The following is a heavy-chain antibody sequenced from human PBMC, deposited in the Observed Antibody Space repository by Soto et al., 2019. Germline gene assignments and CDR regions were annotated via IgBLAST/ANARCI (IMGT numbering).Heavy chain of an antibody. CDR1: GFTVSSYG. D-gene: IGHD6-13*01. V-gene: IGHV3-30*18. CDR3: AKDRYSRRTYYYYGMDV. Sequence: PXGSLRLSCAASGFTVSSYGMHWVRQAPGKGLEWVAVISYDGSNKYYADSVKGRFTISRDNSKNTLYLQMNSLRAEDTAVYYCAKDRYSRRTYYYYGMDVWGQGTTVTVSS. J-gene: IGHJ6*02. CDR2: ISYDGSNK.